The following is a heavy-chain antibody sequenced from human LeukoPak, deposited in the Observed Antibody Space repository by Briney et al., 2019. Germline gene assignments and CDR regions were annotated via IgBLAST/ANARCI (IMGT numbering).Heavy chain of an antibody. D-gene: IGHD6-13*01. CDR1: GFSLSTSGMR. CDR3: ARIAAAGNGYFDY. J-gene: IGHJ4*02. CDR2: IDWDDDK. Sequence: SGPTLVNPTQTLTLTCTFSGFSLSTSGMRVSWIRQPPGKALEWLARIDWDDDKFYSTSLKTRLTISKDTSKNQVVLTMTNMDPVDTAMYYCARIAAAGNGYFDYWGQGTLVTVSS. V-gene: IGHV2-70*04.